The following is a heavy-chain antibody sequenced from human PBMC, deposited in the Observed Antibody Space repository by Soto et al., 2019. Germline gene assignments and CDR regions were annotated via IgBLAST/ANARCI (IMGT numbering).Heavy chain of an antibody. J-gene: IGHJ4*02. CDR3: ANGGYSYGWYYFDY. D-gene: IGHD5-18*01. V-gene: IGHV3-30*18. CDR1: GFTFSSYG. CDR2: ISYDGSNK. Sequence: GGSLRLSCAASGFTFSSYGMHWVRQAPGKGLEWVAVISYDGSNKYYADSVKGRFTISRDNSKNTLYLQMNSLRAEDTAVYYCANGGYSYGWYYFDYWGQGT.